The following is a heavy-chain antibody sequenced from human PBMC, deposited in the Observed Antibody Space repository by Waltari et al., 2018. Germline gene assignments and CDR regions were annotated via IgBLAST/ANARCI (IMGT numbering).Heavy chain of an antibody. Sequence: QVQLQQWGAGLLKPSETLSLTCAVYGGSFSGYYWSWIRQPPGKGVEWIGEINHSGSPTSNPGLTSRATISVATSKHQFSLKLSLVPAAHTAVYYCARLTTPVTIDGFDTWGQGALVTVAS. V-gene: IGHV4-34*04. J-gene: IGHJ5*02. CDR2: INHSGSP. CDR3: ARLTTPVTIDGFDT. CDR1: GGSFSGYY. D-gene: IGHD4-17*01.